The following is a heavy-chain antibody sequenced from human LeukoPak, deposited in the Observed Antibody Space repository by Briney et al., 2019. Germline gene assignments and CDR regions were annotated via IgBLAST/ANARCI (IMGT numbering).Heavy chain of an antibody. V-gene: IGHV3-21*01. CDR2: ISSSSSYI. D-gene: IGHD1-20*01. Sequence: GGSLRLSCAASGFTFSSYSMNWVRQAPGKGLEWVSSISSSSSYIYYADSVKCRFTISRDNAKTSLYLQMNILRAEDTAVYYCVGRGGITGRRADFDYWGQGTLVTVSS. CDR1: GFTFSSYS. J-gene: IGHJ4*02. CDR3: VGRGGITGRRADFDY.